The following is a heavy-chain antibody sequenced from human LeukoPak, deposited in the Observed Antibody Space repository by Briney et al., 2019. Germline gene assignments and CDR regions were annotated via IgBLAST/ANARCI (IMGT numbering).Heavy chain of an antibody. Sequence: SQTLSLTCTVSGGSISSGDYYWSWIRQPPGKGLEWIGYIYYSGSTYYNPSLKSRVTMSVDTSKNQFSLKLSSVTAADTAVYYCAREPLPYDFWSGYYFDYWGQGTLVTVSS. V-gene: IGHV4-30-4*01. D-gene: IGHD3-3*01. CDR1: GGSISSGDYY. J-gene: IGHJ4*02. CDR3: AREPLPYDFWSGYYFDY. CDR2: IYYSGST.